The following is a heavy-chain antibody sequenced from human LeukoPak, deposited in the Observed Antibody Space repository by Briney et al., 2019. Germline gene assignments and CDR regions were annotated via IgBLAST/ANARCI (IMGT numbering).Heavy chain of an antibody. CDR2: IKHNGGEK. Sequence: GGSLRLSCVASGFTFTDYFMSWVRQAPGKGLEWVASIKHNGGEKYYVDSVKGRFTISRDNAKNSLYLEMSSLRVEDTAVYYCARSRSAGYWGQGTLVTVSS. CDR3: ARSRSAGY. J-gene: IGHJ4*02. CDR1: GFTFTDYF. V-gene: IGHV3-7*01.